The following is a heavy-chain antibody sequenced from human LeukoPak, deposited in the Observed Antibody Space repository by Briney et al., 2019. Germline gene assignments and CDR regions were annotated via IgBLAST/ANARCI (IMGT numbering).Heavy chain of an antibody. CDR1: GGSISSYY. Sequence: SETLSLTCTVSGGSISSYYWSWIRQPPGKGLEWIGYIYYSGSTNYNPSLKSRVTISVDTSKNQFSLKLSSVTAADTAVYYCAREILEWPHGAHWFDPGGQGTLVTVSS. CDR2: IYYSGST. D-gene: IGHD3-3*01. V-gene: IGHV4-59*01. J-gene: IGHJ5*02. CDR3: AREILEWPHGAHWFDP.